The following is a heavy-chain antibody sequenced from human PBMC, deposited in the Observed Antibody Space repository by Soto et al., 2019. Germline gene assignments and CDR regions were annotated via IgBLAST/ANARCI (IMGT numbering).Heavy chain of an antibody. CDR1: GFTFTTYG. D-gene: IGHD3-22*01. CDR3: AKGLSYDSSGYYFDY. CDR2: ISYDGSHK. V-gene: IGHV3-30*18. Sequence: GGSLRLSCVASGFTFTTYGMHWVRQAPGKGLEWVAHISYDGSHKYYVDSVKGRFTISRDTSKSTLYLQMNSLRAEDTAVFYCAKGLSYDSSGYYFDYWGQGTLVTVSS. J-gene: IGHJ4*02.